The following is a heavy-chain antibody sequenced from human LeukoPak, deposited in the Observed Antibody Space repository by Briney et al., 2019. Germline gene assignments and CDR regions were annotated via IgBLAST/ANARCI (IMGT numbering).Heavy chain of an antibody. Sequence: GGSLRLSCAASGFTFSSYAMSWVRQAPGKGLEWVSAISGSGGSTYYADSVKGRFTISRDNSKNTLYLQMNSLRAEDTAVYYCAKDSIPYCSGGSCYPAYNWFDPWGQGTLVTVSS. CDR3: AKDSIPYCSGGSCYPAYNWFDP. CDR1: GFTFSSYA. V-gene: IGHV3-23*01. J-gene: IGHJ5*02. CDR2: ISGSGGST. D-gene: IGHD2-15*01.